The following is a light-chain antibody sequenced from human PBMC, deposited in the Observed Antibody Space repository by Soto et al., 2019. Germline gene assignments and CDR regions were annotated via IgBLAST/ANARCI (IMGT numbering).Light chain of an antibody. J-gene: IGLJ2*01. Sequence: QSALTQPASVSGSPGQSITISCTGTGSDVGGYNYVSWYQQHPGKAPKVMIYDVSTRPSGVSNRFSGSKSGNTASPTISGLQAADEADYYCSSYTSASTPLVFGGGTQLTVL. CDR2: DVS. CDR1: GSDVGGYNY. V-gene: IGLV2-14*01. CDR3: SSYTSASTPLV.